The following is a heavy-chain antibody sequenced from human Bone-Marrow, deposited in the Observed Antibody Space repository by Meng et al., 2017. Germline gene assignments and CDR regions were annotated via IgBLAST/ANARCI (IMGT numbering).Heavy chain of an antibody. Sequence: GQLPGSGPGSVKPSGTLSLTCAVSGASISSSHWWGWVRQPPGKGLEWIGEIYHDGSTNYTPSLKSRVTISVDKSKNQFSLKLSSVTAADTAVYYCARAAYDIWSGYAPWGQGSLVTVSS. D-gene: IGHD3-3*01. CDR1: GASISSSHW. V-gene: IGHV4-4*02. CDR2: IYHDGST. J-gene: IGHJ5*02. CDR3: ARAAYDIWSGYAP.